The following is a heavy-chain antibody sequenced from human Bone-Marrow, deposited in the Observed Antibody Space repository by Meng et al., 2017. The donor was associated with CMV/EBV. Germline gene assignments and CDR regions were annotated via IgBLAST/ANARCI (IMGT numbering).Heavy chain of an antibody. Sequence: GESLKISCAASGFTFNGYSMNWVRQAPGKGLEWVSSISSSSSYIYYADSVKGRFTISRDNAKNSLYLQMNSLRAEDTAVYYCARIAVAGNIDDYWGQGTLVTVSS. J-gene: IGHJ4*02. CDR2: ISSSSSYI. CDR1: GFTFNGYS. D-gene: IGHD6-19*01. V-gene: IGHV3-21*01. CDR3: ARIAVAGNIDDY.